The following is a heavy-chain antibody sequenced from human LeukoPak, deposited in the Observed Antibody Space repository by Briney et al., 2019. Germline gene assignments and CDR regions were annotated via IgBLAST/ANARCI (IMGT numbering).Heavy chain of an antibody. CDR1: WGLISRFIFF. J-gene: IGHJ3*02. CDR2: GHYSGST. D-gene: IGHD2-2*02. Sequence: SENLSLTWNCSWGLISRFIFFLGWIPQPPRKGLGWVGSGHYSGSTYYNSSLKSRVTISVDTSKNQFSLKLSSVTAADTAVYYCARRTIVVVPAAIGAFDIWGRGTMVTVSS. CDR3: ARRTIVVVPAAIGAFDI. V-gene: IGHV4-39*07.